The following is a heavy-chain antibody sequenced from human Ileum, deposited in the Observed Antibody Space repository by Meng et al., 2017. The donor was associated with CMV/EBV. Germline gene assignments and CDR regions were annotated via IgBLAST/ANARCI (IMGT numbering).Heavy chain of an antibody. CDR3: ARDFRGGAFDI. CDR1: GFTFSAYY. CDR2: ISGSDSTI. V-gene: IGHV3-11*04. Sequence: GESLKISCAASGFTFSAYYMSWIRQAPGKGLEWVVFISGSDSTIYYADSVKGRFTISRDNAKNSLYLQMNSLRAEDTAVYYCARDFRGGAFDIWGQGTMVTVSS. J-gene: IGHJ3*02.